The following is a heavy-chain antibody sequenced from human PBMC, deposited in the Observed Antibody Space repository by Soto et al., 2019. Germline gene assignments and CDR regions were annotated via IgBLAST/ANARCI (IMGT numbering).Heavy chain of an antibody. CDR3: AKDAVHYNGKCDWFDS. J-gene: IGHJ5*01. Sequence: QFLESGGDLVQPGGSLRVHCVASGFTFGDYAMSWVRQAPGKGLEWVSSVGGGGSDTYYAASVKGRFTISRDNSKSTLYLQMNNLRVEDTAVYYCAKDAVHYNGKCDWFDSWGQGTMVIVSS. V-gene: IGHV3-23*01. D-gene: IGHD1-20*01. CDR1: GFTFGDYA. CDR2: VGGGGSDT.